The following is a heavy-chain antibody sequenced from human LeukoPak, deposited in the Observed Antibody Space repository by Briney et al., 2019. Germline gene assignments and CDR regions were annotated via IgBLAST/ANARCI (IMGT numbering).Heavy chain of an antibody. D-gene: IGHD4-17*01. CDR2: VDHSGST. CDR1: GGSLDPYY. Sequence: RTSETLSLTCSVSGGSLDPYYWSWIRQPPGKGLEWIGSVDHSGSTYYNPSLKSRVTISVDTSKNQFSLRLSSVTAADTAVYYCARDLTVIMAFDYWGQGTLVTVSS. J-gene: IGHJ4*02. V-gene: IGHV4-38-2*02. CDR3: ARDLTVIMAFDY.